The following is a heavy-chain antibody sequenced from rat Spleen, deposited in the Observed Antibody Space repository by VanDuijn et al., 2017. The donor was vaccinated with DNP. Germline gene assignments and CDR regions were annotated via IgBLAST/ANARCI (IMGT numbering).Heavy chain of an antibody. J-gene: IGHJ4*01. V-gene: IGHV5-46*01. CDR3: AREDKGVDA. CDR1: GFTFSSFP. D-gene: IGHD2-2*01. CDR2: ISFDGSST. Sequence: EVKLVESGGGLVQPGRSLKLSCAASGFTFSSFPMAWVRQAPTKGLEWVAAISFDGSSTYYRDSVKGRFTISRDNAQNTLYLQMSKLGSEDTAIYYCAREDKGVDAWGQGVSVTVSS.